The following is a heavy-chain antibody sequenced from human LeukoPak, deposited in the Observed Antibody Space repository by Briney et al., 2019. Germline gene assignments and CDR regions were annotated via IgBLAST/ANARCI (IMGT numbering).Heavy chain of an antibody. V-gene: IGHV3-74*01. CDR2: INSDRSST. Sequence: GGSLRLSCAASGFTFSSYWMHWVRQAPGKGLVWVSRINSDRSSTSYADSVKGRFTISRDNAKNTLYLQMNSLRAEDTAVYYCARGYGSGSYHDAFDIWGQGTMVTVSS. J-gene: IGHJ3*02. CDR3: ARGYGSGSYHDAFDI. CDR1: GFTFSSYW. D-gene: IGHD3-10*01.